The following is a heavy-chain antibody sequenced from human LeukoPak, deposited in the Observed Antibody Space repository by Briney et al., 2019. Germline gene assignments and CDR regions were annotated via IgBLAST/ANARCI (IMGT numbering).Heavy chain of an antibody. J-gene: IGHJ2*01. CDR1: GDSISGYY. CDR3: ARDKGPYWYFDL. Sequence: SETLSLTCTVSGDSISGYYWSWIRQPPGKELEWIGYIYYSGSTNYNPSLKSRVTISVNTSKNQISLKLNSVTAADTAVYYCARDKGPYWYFDLWGRGTLVTVSS. CDR2: IYYSGST. V-gene: IGHV4-59*01.